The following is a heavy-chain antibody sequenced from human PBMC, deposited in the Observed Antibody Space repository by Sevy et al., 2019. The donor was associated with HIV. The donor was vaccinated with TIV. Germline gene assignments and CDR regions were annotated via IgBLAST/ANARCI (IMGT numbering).Heavy chain of an antibody. D-gene: IGHD4-17*01. V-gene: IGHV3-48*02. Sequence: GGCLRLSCAASGFTFSDYSMNWVRQAPGKGLEWVSYISDSSGTIYYADSVKARFTISRDNAKSSLYLQMNSLRDEDTAVYYCARNGDYDYWGQGTLVTVSS. CDR2: ISDSSGTI. J-gene: IGHJ4*02. CDR1: GFTFSDYS. CDR3: ARNGDYDY.